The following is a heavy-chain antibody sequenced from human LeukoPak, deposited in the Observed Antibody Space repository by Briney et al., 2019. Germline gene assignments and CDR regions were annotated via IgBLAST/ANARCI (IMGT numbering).Heavy chain of an antibody. CDR1: GFTFTTHW. CDR2: IYPGDSDT. CDR3: ARHVPHGSFFYFDL. J-gene: IGHJ4*02. Sequence: GESLKISCKTSGFTFTTHWIAWVRQMPGEGLELMGIIYPGDSDTNYSPSFQGQVTISADKSTSTAYLQWSSLQASDTAMYYCARHVPHGSFFYFDLWGQGTLVTVSS. D-gene: IGHD1-26*01. V-gene: IGHV5-51*01.